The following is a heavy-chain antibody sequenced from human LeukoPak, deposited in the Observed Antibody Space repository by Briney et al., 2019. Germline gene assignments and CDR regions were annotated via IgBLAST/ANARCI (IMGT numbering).Heavy chain of an antibody. J-gene: IGHJ6*03. CDR3: ARMDYSYYYMDV. CDR1: GGTSVYYA. V-gene: IGHV1-69*04. CDR2: IIPIFGVT. Sequence: SVKVSCKTSGGTSVYYAISWVRQRPGQGLEWLGRIIPIFGVTNYAQKFQGRVSITAANSTSTVYMEVTALRSEDTALYYCARMDYSYYYMDVWGKGTSVTVSS. D-gene: IGHD5-24*01.